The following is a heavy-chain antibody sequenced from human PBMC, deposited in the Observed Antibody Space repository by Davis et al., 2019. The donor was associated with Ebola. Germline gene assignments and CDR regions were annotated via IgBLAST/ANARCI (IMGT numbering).Heavy chain of an antibody. V-gene: IGHV3-7*01. CDR1: GFTFSSYA. J-gene: IGHJ6*04. Sequence: GESLKISCAASGFTFSSYAMSWVRQAPGKGLEWVANIKQDGSEKYYVDSVKGRFTISRDNAKNSLYLQMNSLRAEDTAVYYCARERFWSGYYSYYYYGMDVWGKGTTVTVSS. D-gene: IGHD3-3*01. CDR2: IKQDGSEK. CDR3: ARERFWSGYYSYYYYGMDV.